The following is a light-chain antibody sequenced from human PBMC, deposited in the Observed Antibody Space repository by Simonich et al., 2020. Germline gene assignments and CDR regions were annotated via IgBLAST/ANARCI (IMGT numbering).Light chain of an antibody. Sequence: AIRMTQSPSSLSASTGDRVTITCRASQGISSYLAWYQQKPGKAPKLLIYPASTLQSGVPSRFSGSGSGTEFTLTISCLQSEDFATYYCQQYYSYPYTFGQGTKLEIK. CDR3: QQYYSYPYT. J-gene: IGKJ2*01. CDR1: QGISSY. V-gene: IGKV1-8*01. CDR2: PAS.